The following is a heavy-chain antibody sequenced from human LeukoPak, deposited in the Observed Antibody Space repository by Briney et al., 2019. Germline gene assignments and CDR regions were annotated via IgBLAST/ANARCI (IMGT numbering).Heavy chain of an antibody. CDR1: GYTFTSYD. V-gene: IGHV1-8*01. Sequence: GASVKVSCKASGYTFTSYDINWVRQATGQGLEWMGWMNPNSGNTGYAQKFQGRVTMTRNTSISTAYMELSSLRSEDTAVYYYARRDCSSTSCYDYYYYYGMDVWGQGTTVTVSS. J-gene: IGHJ6*02. D-gene: IGHD2-2*01. CDR2: MNPNSGNT. CDR3: ARRDCSSTSCYDYYYYYGMDV.